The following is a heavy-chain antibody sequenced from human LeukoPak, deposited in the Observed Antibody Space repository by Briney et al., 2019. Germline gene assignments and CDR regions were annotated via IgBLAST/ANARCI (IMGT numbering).Heavy chain of an antibody. CDR1: GGSFSGYY. V-gene: IGHV4-34*01. D-gene: IGHD3-3*01. CDR3: ARGGLNYDFWSGHAFDI. J-gene: IGHJ3*02. CDR2: INHSGST. Sequence: SETLSLTCAVYGGSFSGYYWSWIRQPPGKGLEWIGEINHSGSTNYNPSLKSRVTISVDTSKNQFSLKPSSVTAADTAVYYCARGGLNYDFWSGHAFDIWGQGTMVTVPS.